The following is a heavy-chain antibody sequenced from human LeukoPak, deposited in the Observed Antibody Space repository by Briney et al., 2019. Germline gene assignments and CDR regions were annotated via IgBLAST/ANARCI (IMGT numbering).Heavy chain of an antibody. J-gene: IGHJ4*02. CDR3: ARADSSYDYVPDY. D-gene: IGHD5-12*01. CDR1: GGSISSYY. CDR2: IYYSGGT. Sequence: SETLSLTCTVSGGSISSYYWSWIRQPPGKGLEWIGYIYYSGGTNYNPSLKSRVTISVDTSKNQFSLKLSSVTAADTAVYYCARADSSYDYVPDYWGQGTLVTVSS. V-gene: IGHV4-59*08.